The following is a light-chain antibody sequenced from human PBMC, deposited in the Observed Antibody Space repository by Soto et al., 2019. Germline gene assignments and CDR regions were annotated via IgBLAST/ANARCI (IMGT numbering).Light chain of an antibody. J-gene: IGLJ2*01. CDR3: SSYTSSITVV. CDR2: EVS. Sequence: QSALTQPASVSGSPGQSITISCTGTSSDVGDYNFVAWYQHHPGKAPKLMIYEVSNWPSGVSNRFSGSKSGNTASLTISGLQAEDEADYYCSSYTSSITVVFGGGTKLTVL. V-gene: IGLV2-14*01. CDR1: SSDVGDYNF.